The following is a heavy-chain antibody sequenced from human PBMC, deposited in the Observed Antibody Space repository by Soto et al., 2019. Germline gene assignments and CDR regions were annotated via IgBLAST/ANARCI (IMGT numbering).Heavy chain of an antibody. CDR1: GFTFSNAW. V-gene: IGHV3-15*01. CDR3: TTDVELEPYFDY. J-gene: IGHJ4*02. D-gene: IGHD1-1*01. CDR2: IKSKTDGGTT. Sequence: PGGALRLSCAASGFTFSNAWMSWVRQAPGKGLEWVGRIKSKTDGGTTDYAAPVKGRFTISRDDSKNTLYLQMNSLKTEDTAVYYCTTDVELEPYFDYWGQGTLVTVSS.